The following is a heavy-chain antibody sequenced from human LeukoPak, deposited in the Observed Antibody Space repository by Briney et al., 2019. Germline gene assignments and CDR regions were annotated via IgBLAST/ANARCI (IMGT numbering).Heavy chain of an antibody. V-gene: IGHV3-48*02. D-gene: IGHD4-17*01. J-gene: IGHJ4*02. CDR1: GFTFTSYT. CDR2: IRTSGGVV. CDR3: AKDYGHY. Sequence: GGSLRLSCAASGFTFTSYTMNWVRQAPGKGLEWISYIRTSGGVVSYTDSVKGRFTISRDNAKNSLYLQMNSLRDEDTAVYYCAKDYGHYWGQGTLVTVSS.